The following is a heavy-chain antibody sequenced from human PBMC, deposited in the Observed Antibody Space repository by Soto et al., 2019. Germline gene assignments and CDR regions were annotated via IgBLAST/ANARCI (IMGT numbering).Heavy chain of an antibody. CDR3: ARSRGLRLRDYFDY. D-gene: IGHD5-12*01. V-gene: IGHV3-33*01. CDR1: GFTFSSYG. Sequence: GGSLRLSCAASGFTFSSYGMHWVRQAPGKGLEWVAVIWYDGSNKYYADSVKGRFTISRDNSKNTLYLQMNSLRAEDTAVYYCARSRGLRLRDYFDYWGQGTLVTVSS. CDR2: IWYDGSNK. J-gene: IGHJ4*02.